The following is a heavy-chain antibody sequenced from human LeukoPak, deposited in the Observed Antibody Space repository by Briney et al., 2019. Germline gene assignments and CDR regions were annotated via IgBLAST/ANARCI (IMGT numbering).Heavy chain of an antibody. CDR3: ARDHTMARGVIAFDI. J-gene: IGHJ3*02. CDR2: ITPIFGTA. Sequence: ASVRVSCKASGGTFSSYAISWVRQAPGQGLEWMGRITPIFGTANYVQKFQGRVTITTDESTSTAYMELSSLRSEDTAVYYCARDHTMARGVIAFDIWGQGTMVTVSS. D-gene: IGHD3-10*01. V-gene: IGHV1-69*05. CDR1: GGTFSSYA.